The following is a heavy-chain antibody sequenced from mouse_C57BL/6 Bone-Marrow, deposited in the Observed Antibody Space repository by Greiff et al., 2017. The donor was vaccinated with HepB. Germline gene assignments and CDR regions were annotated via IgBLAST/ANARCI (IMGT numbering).Heavy chain of an antibody. Sequence: QVQLKESGAELAKPGASVKLSCKASGYTFTSYWMHWVKQRPGQGLEWIGYINPSSGYTKYNQKFKDKATLTADKSSSTAYMQLSSLTYEDSAVYYCASTVVVSHYFDYWGQGTTLTVSS. CDR3: ASTVVVSHYFDY. CDR1: GYTFTSYW. D-gene: IGHD1-1*01. CDR2: INPSSGYT. J-gene: IGHJ2*01. V-gene: IGHV1-7*01.